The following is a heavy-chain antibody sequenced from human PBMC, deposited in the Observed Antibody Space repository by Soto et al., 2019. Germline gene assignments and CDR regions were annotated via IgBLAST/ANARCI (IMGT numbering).Heavy chain of an antibody. J-gene: IGHJ4*02. CDR1: GGSISSVSYY. CDR3: ARLSPTYYDTSGYYYVDY. CDR2: IYYSGST. D-gene: IGHD3-22*01. Sequence: SETLSLTCTVSGGSISSVSYYWGWIRQPPGKGLEYIGSIYYSGSTYYNPSLKSRVTISVDTSKNQFSLKLGSVTAADTAVYYCARLSPTYYDTSGYYYVDYWGQGSLVTVSS. V-gene: IGHV4-39*01.